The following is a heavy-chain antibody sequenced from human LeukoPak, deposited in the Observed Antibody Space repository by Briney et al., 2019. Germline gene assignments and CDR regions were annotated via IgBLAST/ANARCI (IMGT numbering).Heavy chain of an antibody. D-gene: IGHD6-19*01. CDR1: GFTFSSYG. J-gene: IGHJ4*02. CDR3: ARDSSSVWYVRGWQCDY. V-gene: IGHV3-30*03. CDR2: ISYDGSNK. Sequence: GGSLRLSCAASGFTFSSYGMHWVRQAPGKGLEWVAVISYDGSNKYYADSVKGRFTISRDNSKNTLYLQMNSLRAEDTAVYYCARDSSSVWYVRGWQCDYWGQGTLVTVSS.